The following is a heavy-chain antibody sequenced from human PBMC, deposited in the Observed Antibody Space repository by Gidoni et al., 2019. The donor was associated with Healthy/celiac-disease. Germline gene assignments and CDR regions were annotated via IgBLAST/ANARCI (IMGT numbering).Heavy chain of an antibody. CDR1: GGSFSGYY. V-gene: IGHV4-34*01. D-gene: IGHD2-15*01. CDR3: ARGGAASLVWSRNWFDP. J-gene: IGHJ5*02. CDR2: INHSGST. Sequence: QVQLQQWGAGLLKPSETLSLTCAVYGGSFSGYYWSWIRQPPGKGLEWIGEINHSGSTNYNPSLKSRVTISVDTSKNQFSLKLSSVTAADTAVYYCARGGAASLVWSRNWFDPWGQGTLVTVSS.